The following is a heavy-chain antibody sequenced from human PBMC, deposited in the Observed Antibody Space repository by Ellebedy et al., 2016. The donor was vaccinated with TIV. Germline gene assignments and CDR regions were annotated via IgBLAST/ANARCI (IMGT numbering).Heavy chain of an antibody. CDR1: GYTFTKYG. V-gene: IGHV1-18*04. Sequence: ASVKVSCKASGYTFTKYGISWVRQAPGQGLEWMGWISGYNGDTNYAQKFQGRVTMNIETSTNTVYMELGNLSFDDTAVYYCTRGFYEKFDPWGQGTPVTVS. D-gene: IGHD5/OR15-5a*01. CDR2: ISGYNGDT. CDR3: TRGFYEKFDP. J-gene: IGHJ5*02.